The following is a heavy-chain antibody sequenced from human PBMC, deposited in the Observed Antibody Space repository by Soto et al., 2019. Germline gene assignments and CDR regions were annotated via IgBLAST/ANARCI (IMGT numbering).Heavy chain of an antibody. CDR2: ISYDGSNK. D-gene: IGHD6-19*01. CDR1: GFTFRTHG. CDR3: AKYTSGALFDN. Sequence: LRLSCAASGFTFRTHGIHWVRHAPGKGLELVALISYDGSNKYYGDSVKGRFTISRDNSKDTLYLQMNSLRAEDTAVYYCAKYTSGALFDNWGQGTLVTVSS. J-gene: IGHJ4*02. V-gene: IGHV3-30*18.